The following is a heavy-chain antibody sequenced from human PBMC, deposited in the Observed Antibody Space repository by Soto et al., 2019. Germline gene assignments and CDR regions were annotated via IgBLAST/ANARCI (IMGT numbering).Heavy chain of an antibody. CDR1: GFMFNRNG. CDR2: ISDSGEKT. J-gene: IGHJ4*02. D-gene: IGHD5-12*01. Sequence: EVQLLQSGGGLVQPGGSLRLTCAASGFMFNRNGMAWVRQAPGKGLEWVSSISDSGEKTYYADSVRGRFTISRDNAKNSVHLQMNSLRAEDTTFYYCAKDIKWNLPAGYLDNWGQGTLVTVSS. V-gene: IGHV3-23*01. CDR3: AKDIKWNLPAGYLDN.